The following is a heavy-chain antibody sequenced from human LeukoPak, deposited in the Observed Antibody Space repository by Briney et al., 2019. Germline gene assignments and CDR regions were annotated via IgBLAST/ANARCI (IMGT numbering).Heavy chain of an antibody. J-gene: IGHJ4*02. Sequence: TGGSLRLSCAASRFTFSNYAMSWVRQAPGKGLEWVSAISDSGGNTLYADSVKGRFSISRDNSKNTLYLQMNSLRAEDTAVYYCATDYGDSPAYWGQGTLVTVSS. CDR1: RFTFSNYA. D-gene: IGHD4-17*01. V-gene: IGHV3-23*01. CDR3: ATDYGDSPAY. CDR2: ISDSGGNT.